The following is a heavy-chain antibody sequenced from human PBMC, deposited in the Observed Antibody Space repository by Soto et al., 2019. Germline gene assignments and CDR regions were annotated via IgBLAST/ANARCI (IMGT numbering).Heavy chain of an antibody. CDR3: ARGSSSSSPGYYYYGMDV. J-gene: IGHJ6*02. CDR2: ISYDGSNK. D-gene: IGHD6-6*01. V-gene: IGHV3-30-3*01. CDR1: GFTFSSYA. Sequence: LRLSCAASGFTFSSYAMHWVRQAPGKGLEWVAVISYDGSNKYYADSVKGRFTISRDNAKNSLYLQMNSLRAEDTAVYYCARGSSSSSPGYYYYGMDVWGQGTTVTVSS.